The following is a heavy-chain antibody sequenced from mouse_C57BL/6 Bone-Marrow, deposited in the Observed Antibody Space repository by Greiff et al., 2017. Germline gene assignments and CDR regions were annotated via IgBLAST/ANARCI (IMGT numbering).Heavy chain of an antibody. CDR2: ISSGGDYI. CDR3: TLYSNYLAWLAY. CDR1: GFTFSSYA. V-gene: IGHV5-9-1*02. Sequence: EVQLVESGEGLVKPGGSLKLSCAASGFTFSSYAMSWVRQTPEKRLEWVAYISSGGDYIYYADTVKGRYTISRDNARNTLYLQMSSLKSEATAMSECTLYSNYLAWLAYWGQGTLVTVSA. J-gene: IGHJ3*01. D-gene: IGHD2-5*01.